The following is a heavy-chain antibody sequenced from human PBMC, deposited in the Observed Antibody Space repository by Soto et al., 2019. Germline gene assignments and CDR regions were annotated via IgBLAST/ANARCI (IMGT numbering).Heavy chain of an antibody. CDR1: GFTFDDYC. Sequence: PGGSLRLSCPASGFTFDDYCMHWGGQVPGKGLGWVSGINLDSGSIGYAGSVKGRFAISRDNAKNSLHLQMNSLRAEDTAFYYCVKDESINWYSGHFRHWGQGALVTVSS. V-gene: IGHV3-9*01. CDR2: INLDSGSI. D-gene: IGHD6-13*01. J-gene: IGHJ1*01. CDR3: VKDESINWYSGHFRH.